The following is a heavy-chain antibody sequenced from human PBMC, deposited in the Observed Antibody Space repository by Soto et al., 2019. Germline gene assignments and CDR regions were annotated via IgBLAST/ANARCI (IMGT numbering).Heavy chain of an antibody. D-gene: IGHD4-17*01. CDR1: GDSVSKYY. CDR2: IHSTRSP. CDR3: ARSPAYGDYANLDT. J-gene: IGHJ5*02. Sequence: SETLSFTCTVSGDSVSKYYWNWIRQPAGKGLEWIGRIHSTRSPNYNPSLKSRVTMSVDTSKNQFSLKLNLTSVTAADTAVYYCARSPAYGDYANLDTWGQGTLVTVS. V-gene: IGHV4-4*07.